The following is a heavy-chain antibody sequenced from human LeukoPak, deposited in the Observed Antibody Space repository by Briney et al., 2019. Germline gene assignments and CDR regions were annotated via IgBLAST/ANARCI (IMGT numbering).Heavy chain of an antibody. CDR1: GGSISSSNW. CDR3: ASWIQLKGYFDY. CDR2: IYHSGST. J-gene: IGHJ4*02. V-gene: IGHV4-4*02. D-gene: IGHD5-18*01. Sequence: PSGTLSLTCAVSGGSISSSNWWSWVRQPPGKGLGWIGEIYHSGSTNYNPSLKSRVTISVDKSKNQFSLKLSSVTAADTAVYYCASWIQLKGYFDYWGQGTLVTVSS.